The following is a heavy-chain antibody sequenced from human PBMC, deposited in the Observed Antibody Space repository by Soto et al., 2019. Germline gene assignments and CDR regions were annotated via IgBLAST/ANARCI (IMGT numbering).Heavy chain of an antibody. J-gene: IGHJ1*01. D-gene: IGHD6-13*01. CDR2: INWNNGSI. CDR1: GFTFDDYA. CDR3: VKDESINWYSGHFRH. Sequence: EVQLVESGGGLVQPGRSLRLSCAASGFTFDDYAMHWVRQVQGKGLEWVSGINWNNGSIGYGASVKGRFAISRDNAKNSLHLQMNSLSAEDTAFYYCVKDESINWYSGHFRHWGQGTLVTVSS. V-gene: IGHV3-9*01.